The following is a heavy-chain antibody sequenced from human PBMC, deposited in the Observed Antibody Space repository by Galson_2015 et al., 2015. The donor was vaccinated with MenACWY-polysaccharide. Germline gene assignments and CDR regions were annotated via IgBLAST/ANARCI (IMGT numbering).Heavy chain of an antibody. D-gene: IGHD2-15*01. V-gene: IGHV6-1*01. J-gene: IGHJ4*02. Sequence: CAIFGDSVSSHSVGWNWIRQSPSRGVEWLGRTYHNSRGYNDYPISLKSRITINPVTSRNQFSLQLNYVTPEDTAEYYCARQGGWMSFDFWGQGTLVSVSS. CDR3: ARQGGWMSFDF. CDR2: TYHNSRGYN. CDR1: GDSVSSHSVG.